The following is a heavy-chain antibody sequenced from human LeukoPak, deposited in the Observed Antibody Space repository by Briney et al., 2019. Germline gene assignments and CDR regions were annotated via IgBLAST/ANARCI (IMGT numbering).Heavy chain of an antibody. V-gene: IGHV4-4*02. CDR2: IYHGGTT. D-gene: IGHD3-16*01. CDR3: ATYMYGGDYGSYYFEI. Sequence: SETLSLTCAVSGGSITSSRWWSWACQPPGKGLEWIGEIYHGGTTNYNPSLKSRVIMSIDTSKNHFSLKLTSVTAADTAVYYCATYMYGGDYGSYYFEIWGQGTLVTVSS. J-gene: IGHJ4*02. CDR1: GGSITSSRW.